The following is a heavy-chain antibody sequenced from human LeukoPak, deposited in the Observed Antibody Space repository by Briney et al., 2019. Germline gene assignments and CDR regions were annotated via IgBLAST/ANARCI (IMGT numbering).Heavy chain of an antibody. J-gene: IGHJ4*02. CDR3: AKLVPTLPPEYYSDY. CDR1: GFTFDDYA. Sequence: SLRLSCAASGFTFDDYAMHWVRQAPGKGLEWVSGISWNSGSIGYADSVKGRFTISRDNAKNSLYLQMNSLRAEDTAVYYCAKLVPTLPPEYYSDYWGQGTLVTVSS. D-gene: IGHD2-15*01. V-gene: IGHV3-9*01. CDR2: ISWNSGSI.